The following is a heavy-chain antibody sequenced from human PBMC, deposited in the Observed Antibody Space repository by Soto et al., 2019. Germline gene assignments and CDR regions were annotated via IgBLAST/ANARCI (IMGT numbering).Heavy chain of an antibody. Sequence: GGSPRLSCAASGFTFCSYAMNWVRQAPGKGLEWVSSISSSSTYIYYADSVEGRFTISRDNAKNSLYLQMNSLRAEDTAVYYCARDRYQGALDPWGQGTLLTVSS. V-gene: IGHV3-21*01. J-gene: IGHJ5*02. D-gene: IGHD1-26*01. CDR3: ARDRYQGALDP. CDR2: ISSSSTYI. CDR1: GFTFCSYA.